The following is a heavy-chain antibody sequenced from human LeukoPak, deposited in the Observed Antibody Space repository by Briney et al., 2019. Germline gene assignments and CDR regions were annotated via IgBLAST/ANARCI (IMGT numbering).Heavy chain of an antibody. J-gene: IGHJ4*02. CDR3: AKADRTVASGACNF. CDR1: GFTSSTYA. CDR2: ISHDGNNK. V-gene: IGHV3-30*18. D-gene: IGHD4-11*01. Sequence: PGGSLRLSCAASGFTSSTYAMYWVRQAPGKGLEWVAVISHDGNNKYYADSVKGRFTISRDNSKNTLYLQMDSLRAEDTALYNCAKADRTVASGACNFWGQGTLVTVSS.